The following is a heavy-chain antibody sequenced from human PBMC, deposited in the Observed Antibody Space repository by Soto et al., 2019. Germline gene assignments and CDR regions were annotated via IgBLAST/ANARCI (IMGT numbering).Heavy chain of an antibody. CDR3: ARGPGASGTYHYYFDY. CDR2: IYNTGST. D-gene: IGHD3-10*01. V-gene: IGHV4-59*02. Sequence: QVQLQESGPGLVKPSETLSLTCTVSGDSVSTYWWSWIRQPPGKGLEWIAYIYNTGSTNYNPSLKGRVTISLDASKNQFSLKLSSVTAADTAVYYCARGPGASGTYHYYFDYWGPGTLVTVSS. CDR1: GDSVSTYW. J-gene: IGHJ4*02.